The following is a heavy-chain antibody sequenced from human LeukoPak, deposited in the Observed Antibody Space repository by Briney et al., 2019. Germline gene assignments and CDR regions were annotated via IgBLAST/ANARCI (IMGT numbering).Heavy chain of an antibody. V-gene: IGHV4-39*07. CDR3: ARDSHFYLDV. J-gene: IGHJ6*03. CDR2: IYYSGST. Sequence: KPSETLSLTCTVSGGSISRSSYYWGWIRQSPGKGLEWIGSIYYSGSTYYNPSLKRRVTISVDTSKNQFSLRLSSVTAADTAVYYCARDSHFYLDVWGKGTTVTGSS. CDR1: GGSISRSSYY.